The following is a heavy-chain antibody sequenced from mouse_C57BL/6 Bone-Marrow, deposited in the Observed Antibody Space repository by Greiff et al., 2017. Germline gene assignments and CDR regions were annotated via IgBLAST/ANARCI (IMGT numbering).Heavy chain of an antibody. CDR1: GYTFTSYW. CDR2: IYPSDSET. Sequence: QVQLQQPGAELVRPGSSVKLSCKASGYTFTSYWMDWVKQRPGQCLEWIGNIYPSDSETHYNQKFKDKATLTVDKSSSTAYMQLSSLTSEDSAVYYCARRYGSSYNDYYAMDYWGQGTSVTVSS. V-gene: IGHV1-61*01. J-gene: IGHJ4*01. CDR3: ARRYGSSYNDYYAMDY. D-gene: IGHD1-1*01.